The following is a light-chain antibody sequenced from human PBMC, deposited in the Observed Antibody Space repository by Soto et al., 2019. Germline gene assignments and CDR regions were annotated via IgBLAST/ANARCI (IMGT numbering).Light chain of an antibody. CDR3: QQRHSTPPT. CDR2: EAS. J-gene: IGKJ2*01. V-gene: IGKV1-39*01. Sequence: DIHMAQSPPSLSASVGDRVTITCRASHNIVTYLNWYQQKAGKAPSLLIYEASHLKSCVPFRFFGSGSGTDFTLTIDNLQHEDSATYYCQQRHSTPPTFGPGTKLEIK. CDR1: HNIVTY.